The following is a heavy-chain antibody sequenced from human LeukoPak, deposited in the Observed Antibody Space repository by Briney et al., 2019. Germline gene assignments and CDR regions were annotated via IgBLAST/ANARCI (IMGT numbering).Heavy chain of an antibody. V-gene: IGHV3-7*03. D-gene: IGHD5-18*01. CDR2: IKQDGSEK. CDR1: GFTFSSYW. J-gene: IGHJ4*02. CDR3: ARQTATVYYFDY. Sequence: GGSLRLSCAASGFTFSSYWMSWVRQAPGKGLEWVANIKQDGSEKYYVDSVKGRFTISRDNSKNTLYLQMNSLRAEDTAVYYCARQTATVYYFDYWGQGTLVTVSS.